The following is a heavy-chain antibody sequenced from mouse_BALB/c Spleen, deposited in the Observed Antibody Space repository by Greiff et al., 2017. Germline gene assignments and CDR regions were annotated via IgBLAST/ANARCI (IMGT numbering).Heavy chain of an antibody. CDR3: TRGDYFDV. Sequence: QVQLKQPGAELVKPGASVKLSCKASGYTFTSYWMHWVKQRPGQGLEWIGEIDPSDSYTNYNQKFKGKATLTVDKSSSTAYMQLSSLTSEDSAVYYCTRGDYFDVWGAGTTVTVSS. D-gene: IGHD3-3*01. CDR1: GYTFTSYW. V-gene: IGHV1-69*02. J-gene: IGHJ1*01. CDR2: IDPSDSYT.